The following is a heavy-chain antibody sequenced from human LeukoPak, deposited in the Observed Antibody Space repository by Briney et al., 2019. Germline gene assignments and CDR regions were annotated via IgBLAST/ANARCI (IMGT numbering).Heavy chain of an antibody. J-gene: IGHJ3*02. V-gene: IGHV4-59*01. CDR1: GASIRSFY. CDR2: ISYSGST. Sequence: SETLSLTCSVPGASIRSFYWSGSRQPPGKGLEWIGYISYSGSTKYNPSLKSRATMSADTSKSQLSLRLDSVTAADTAVYFCAQQVVGTSDTFDIWGQGTMVTVSS. CDR3: AQQVVGTSDTFDI. D-gene: IGHD6-13*01.